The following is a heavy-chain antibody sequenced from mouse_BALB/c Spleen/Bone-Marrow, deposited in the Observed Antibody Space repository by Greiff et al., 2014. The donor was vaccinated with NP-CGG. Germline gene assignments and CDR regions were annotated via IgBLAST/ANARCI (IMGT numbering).Heavy chain of an antibody. CDR2: IWAGGST. Sequence: VHLVESGPGLVAPSQSLSITCTVSGFSLTSYGVHWVRQPPGKGLEWLGVIWAGGSTNYNSALMSRLSISKDNSKSQVFLKMNSLQTDDTAMYYCARDHYGNYGGSFFAYWGQGTLVTVSA. V-gene: IGHV2-9*02. J-gene: IGHJ3*01. CDR3: ARDHYGNYGGSFFAY. D-gene: IGHD2-1*01. CDR1: GFSLTSYG.